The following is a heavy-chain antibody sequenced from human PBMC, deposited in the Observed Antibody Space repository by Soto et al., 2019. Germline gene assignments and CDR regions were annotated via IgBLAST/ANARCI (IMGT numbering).Heavy chain of an antibody. CDR2: ISAYNGNT. CDR1: GYTFTSYG. J-gene: IGHJ5*02. V-gene: IGHV1-18*01. CDR3: ARVPLDGDYVGGFDP. Sequence: QVQLVQSGAEVKKPGASVKVSCKASGYTFTSYGISWVRQAPGQGLEWMGWISAYNGNTNYAQKLQGRVTMTTDTSTSTTYMELRILRSDDTAVYYCARVPLDGDYVGGFDPWGQGTLVTVSS. D-gene: IGHD4-17*01.